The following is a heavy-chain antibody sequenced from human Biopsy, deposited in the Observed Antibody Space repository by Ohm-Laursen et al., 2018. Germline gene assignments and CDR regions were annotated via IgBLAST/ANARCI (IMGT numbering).Heavy chain of an antibody. V-gene: IGHV2-70*11. CDR3: ARTPIAIFSAGLVYRHRRHLQGMDV. D-gene: IGHD3-3*01. J-gene: IGHJ6*02. CDR2: VDWDDYE. CDR1: GFSLSAPGMC. Sequence: TQTLTLTCSFSGFSLSAPGMCVSWIRQAPGKALEWLARVDWDDYEDYSASLQTRLSLSKDTSSNQVVLTLTNVGPKDTATYHCARTPIAIFSAGLVYRHRRHLQGMDVWGQGIAVTVS.